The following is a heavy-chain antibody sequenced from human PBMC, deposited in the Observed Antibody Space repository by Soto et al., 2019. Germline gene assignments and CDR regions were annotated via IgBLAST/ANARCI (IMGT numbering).Heavy chain of an antibody. CDR3: AKDVGTGTTPDY. Sequence: GGSLRLSCAASGFTFSSYGMHWVRQAPGKGLEWVAVISYDGSNKYYADSVKGRFTISRDNSKNTLYLQMNSLRAEDTAVYYCAKDVGTGTTPDYWGQGTLVTVSS. J-gene: IGHJ4*02. CDR2: ISYDGSNK. CDR1: GFTFSSYG. V-gene: IGHV3-30*18. D-gene: IGHD1-7*01.